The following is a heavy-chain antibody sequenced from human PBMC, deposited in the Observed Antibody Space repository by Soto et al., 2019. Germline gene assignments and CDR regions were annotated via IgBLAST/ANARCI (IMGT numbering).Heavy chain of an antibody. CDR2: IYYSGST. CDR3: ARAYRGVFDY. V-gene: IGHV4-31*03. J-gene: IGHJ4*02. Sequence: SETLSLTCTVSGGSISSGGYYWSWIRQHPGKGLEWIGYIYYSGSTYYNPSLKSRVTISVDTSKNQFSLKLSSVTAADTAVYYCARAYRGVFDYWGQGTLVTVSS. D-gene: IGHD4-4*01. CDR1: GGSISSGGYY.